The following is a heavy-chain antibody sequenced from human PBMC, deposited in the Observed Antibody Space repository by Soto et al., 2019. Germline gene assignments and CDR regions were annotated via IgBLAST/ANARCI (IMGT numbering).Heavy chain of an antibody. Sequence: ESGGGVAQPGRSLRLSCAASGFTFRNYGMHWVRQAPGKGLEWVAFIWYDGTRKDYSDSVKGRFTISRDNSNNTLYLQMNSLRADDTAVYYCARTARDVVVVVTAINWFDSWGQGTRVTVSS. CDR2: IWYDGTRK. V-gene: IGHV3-33*01. CDR1: GFTFRNYG. J-gene: IGHJ5*01. D-gene: IGHD2-15*01. CDR3: ARTARDVVVVVTAINWFDS.